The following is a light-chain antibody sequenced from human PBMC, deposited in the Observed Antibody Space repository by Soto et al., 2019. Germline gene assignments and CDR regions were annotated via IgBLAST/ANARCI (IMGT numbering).Light chain of an antibody. CDR2: NVN. Sequence: QSLLTQSSSLSGSPGQSITISRTGNNKDVGNYNYVSWYQQHPGEVPKLIIFNVNNRPSGVSNRFSGSKSGNTASLTISGLQAEDEADYYCSSFTSSTTYGFGTGTKVTVL. CDR1: NKDVGNYNY. CDR3: SSFTSSTTYG. J-gene: IGLJ1*01. V-gene: IGLV2-14*01.